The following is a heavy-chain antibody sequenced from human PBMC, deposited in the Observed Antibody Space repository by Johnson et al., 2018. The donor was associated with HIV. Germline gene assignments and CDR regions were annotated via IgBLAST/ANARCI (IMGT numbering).Heavy chain of an antibody. V-gene: IGHV3-30*04. J-gene: IGHJ3*02. CDR2: ISYDGSDK. Sequence: QVQLVESGGGVVQPGRSLRLSCAASGFTFSSYAMHWVRQAPGKGLEWVAVISYDGSDKYYADSVKGRFTISRDNSKNTVYLQMNSLRPEDTAVYYCAKDGGSYGGAFDIWGQGTMVTVSS. D-gene: IGHD1-26*01. CDR1: GFTFSSYA. CDR3: AKDGGSYGGAFDI.